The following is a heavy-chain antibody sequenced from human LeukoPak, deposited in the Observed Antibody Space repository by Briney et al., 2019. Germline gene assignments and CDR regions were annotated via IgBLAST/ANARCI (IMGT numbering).Heavy chain of an antibody. J-gene: IGHJ4*02. CDR3: AREGDNCSGGSCYWLDY. CDR1: GGTFSSYA. V-gene: IGHV1-46*01. CDR2: INPSGGST. Sequence: ASVKVSCKASGGTFSSYAISWVRQAPGQGLEWMGIINPSGGSTSYAQKFQGRVTMTRDTSTSTVYMELSSLRSEDTAVYYCAREGDNCSGGSCYWLDYWGQGTLVTVSS. D-gene: IGHD2-15*01.